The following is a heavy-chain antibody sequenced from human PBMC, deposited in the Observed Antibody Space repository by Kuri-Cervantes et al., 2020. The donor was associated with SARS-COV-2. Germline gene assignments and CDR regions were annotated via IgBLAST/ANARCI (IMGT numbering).Heavy chain of an antibody. J-gene: IGHJ6*01. Sequence: GESLEISCAASGFTLSSYSLNWVRQAPGKGLEWVSYISSSSSTIYYADSVKGRFTISRDNAKNSLYLQMNSLRDEDTAVYYCARASGYCSGGSCSPYYYYGMDVWGQGNTV. V-gene: IGHV3-48*02. CDR3: ARASGYCSGGSCSPYYYYGMDV. D-gene: IGHD2-15*01. CDR2: ISSSSSTI. CDR1: GFTLSSYS.